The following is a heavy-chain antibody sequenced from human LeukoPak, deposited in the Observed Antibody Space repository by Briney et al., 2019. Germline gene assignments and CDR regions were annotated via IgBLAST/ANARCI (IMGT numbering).Heavy chain of an antibody. Sequence: GASVKVSCKASGGTFSSYAIGWVRQAPGQGLEWIGGIIPIFGTANYAQKFQGRVTITTDESTSTAYMELSSLRSEDTAVYYCARSGPYCSSTSCYYDYWGQGTLVTVSS. D-gene: IGHD2-2*01. CDR3: ARSGPYCSSTSCYYDY. J-gene: IGHJ4*02. V-gene: IGHV1-69*05. CDR2: IIPIFGTA. CDR1: GGTFSSYA.